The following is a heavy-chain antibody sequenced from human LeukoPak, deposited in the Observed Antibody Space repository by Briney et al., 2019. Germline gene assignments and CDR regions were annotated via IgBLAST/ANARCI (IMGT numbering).Heavy chain of an antibody. V-gene: IGHV3-23*01. CDR3: AKMPSRHSSGWFQNP. J-gene: IGHJ5*02. CDR2: ISGSGGST. CDR1: GFTFSSYG. D-gene: IGHD6-19*01. Sequence: PGGSLRLSCAASGFTFSSYGMSWVRQAPGKGLEWVSAISGSGGSTYYADSVKGRFTISRDNSKNTLYLQMNSLRAEDTAVYYCAKMPSRHSSGWFQNPWGQGTLVTVSS.